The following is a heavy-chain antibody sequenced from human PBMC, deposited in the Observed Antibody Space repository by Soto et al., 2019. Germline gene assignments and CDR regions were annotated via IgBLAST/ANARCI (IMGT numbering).Heavy chain of an antibody. D-gene: IGHD3-3*01. V-gene: IGHV3-7*01. J-gene: IGHJ6*03. CDR1: GFTFSSYW. Sequence: EVQLVESGGGLVQPGGSLRLSCVASGFTFSSYWMSWVRQPPGKGLEWVANIKQDGSEKYYLDSVKGRFTISRDNAKNSLYLEMNSLRAEDTAVFYCASGDYMDVWGKGTTVTVSS. CDR3: ASGDYMDV. CDR2: IKQDGSEK.